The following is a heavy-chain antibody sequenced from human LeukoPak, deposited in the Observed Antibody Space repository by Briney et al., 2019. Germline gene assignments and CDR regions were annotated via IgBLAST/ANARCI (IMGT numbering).Heavy chain of an antibody. CDR1: GFTFSSYG. J-gene: IGHJ6*02. V-gene: IGHV3-30*03. Sequence: GGSLRLSCAASGFTFSSYGMHWVRQAPGKGLEWVAVISYGGSNKYYADSVKGRFTISRDNSKNTLYLQMNSLRAEDTAVYYCAREHLAMIYDVWGQGTTVTVSS. CDR2: ISYGGSNK. D-gene: IGHD3/OR15-3a*01. CDR3: AREHLAMIYDV.